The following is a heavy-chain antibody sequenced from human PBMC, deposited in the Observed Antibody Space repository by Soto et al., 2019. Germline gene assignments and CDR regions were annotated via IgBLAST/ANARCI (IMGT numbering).Heavy chain of an antibody. CDR1: GYSVTSYG. J-gene: IGHJ3*02. CDR3: ASLTGDAVRASDI. Sequence: QVQLVQSGAEVKKPGASVQVSCKDSGYSVTSYGISWVRQAPGQVLEWMAWISAYNDNPEYGEKFQGRVTMTTDTSTSTAYMELRSLRSDDTAMYYCASLTGDAVRASDIWGQGKMGTVSS. V-gene: IGHV1-18*01. CDR2: ISAYNDNP. D-gene: IGHD7-27*01.